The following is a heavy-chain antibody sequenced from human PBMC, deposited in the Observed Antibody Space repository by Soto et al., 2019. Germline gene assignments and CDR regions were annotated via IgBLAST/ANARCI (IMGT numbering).Heavy chain of an antibody. CDR3: AKDKEYSSLYFDK. Sequence: GGSLGLSCAASGFTFDDYARHWVRQAPGKGLECFSLISGDGGSTNYADSVKGRFTISRDNSKNSLYLQMNRLRTEDTALYYCAKDKEYSSLYFDKRGQGTLVTVSS. V-gene: IGHV3-43*02. J-gene: IGHJ4*02. D-gene: IGHD6-6*01. CDR1: GFTFDDYA. CDR2: ISGDGGST.